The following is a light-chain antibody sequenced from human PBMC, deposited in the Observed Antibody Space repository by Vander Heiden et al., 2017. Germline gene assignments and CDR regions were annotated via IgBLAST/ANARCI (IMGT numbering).Light chain of an antibody. J-gene: IGKJ4*01. V-gene: IGKV1-39*01. CDR3: HQTYSSPLT. CDR1: QSISIN. Sequence: DIQMTQSPSSLSASVRDRVTIACRASQSISINSNWYQQQPGRPPKLLIYATSNLQSGVPSRFSGSGSGTDFTLTISSLQPEDFATYYCHQTYSSPLTFGGGTKVEIK. CDR2: ATS.